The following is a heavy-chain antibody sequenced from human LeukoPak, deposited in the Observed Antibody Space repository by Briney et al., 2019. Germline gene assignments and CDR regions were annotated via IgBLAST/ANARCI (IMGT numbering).Heavy chain of an antibody. CDR2: ISAYDGNT. J-gene: IGHJ6*03. CDR3: AGVGDYYYYYMEV. V-gene: IGHV1-18*01. CDR1: GYTFTSYC. Sequence: GASVKVSCNASGYTFTSYCIRWVRQAAGQGLEWIGWISAYDGNTNYAQQLQGRVTMTTDTSTSTAYMERRSLRSAAPAVYYCAGVGDYYYYYMEVWGKGTTVTVSS.